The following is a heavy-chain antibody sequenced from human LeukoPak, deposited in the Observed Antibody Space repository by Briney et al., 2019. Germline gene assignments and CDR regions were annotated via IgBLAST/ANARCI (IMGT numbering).Heavy chain of an antibody. Sequence: GGSLRLSCAASGFXFSSYAVIWVRQAPGKGLEWVSAISGTGGSTHYADSVKGRFTISRDNSKNTLYLQMNSLRAEDTAVYYCAKAGSNWGYFDYWGQGTLVTVSS. CDR2: ISGTGGST. CDR3: AKAGSNWGYFDY. D-gene: IGHD7-27*01. J-gene: IGHJ4*02. CDR1: GFXFSSYA. V-gene: IGHV3-23*01.